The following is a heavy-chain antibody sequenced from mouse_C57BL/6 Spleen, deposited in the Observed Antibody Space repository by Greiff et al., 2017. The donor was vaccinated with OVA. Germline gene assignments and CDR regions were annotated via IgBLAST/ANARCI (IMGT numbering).Heavy chain of an antibody. J-gene: IGHJ4*01. CDR1: GYTFTSYW. V-gene: IGHV1-64*01. CDR2: IHPNSGST. Sequence: QVQLQPPGAELVKPGASVKLSCKASGYTFTSYWMHWVKQRPGQGLEWIGMIHPNSGSTNYNEKFKSKATLTVDKSSSTAYMQLSSLTSEDSAVYYCARNDYSNLYAMDYWGQGTSVTVSS. D-gene: IGHD2-5*01. CDR3: ARNDYSNLYAMDY.